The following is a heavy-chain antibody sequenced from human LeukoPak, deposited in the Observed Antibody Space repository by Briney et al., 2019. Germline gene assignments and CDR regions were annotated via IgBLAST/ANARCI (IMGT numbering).Heavy chain of an antibody. CDR2: IYYSRS. CDR1: GDSIKSYY. V-gene: IGHV4-59*01. Sequence: SETLSLTCTVSGDSIKSYYLTWIRQPPGRGLEWIGYIYYSRSDYNPSLKSRVTISLDTSKNQFSLKLNSVTAADTAVYYCARGHYYIDYWGQGTLVTVSS. CDR3: ARGHYYIDY. J-gene: IGHJ4*02.